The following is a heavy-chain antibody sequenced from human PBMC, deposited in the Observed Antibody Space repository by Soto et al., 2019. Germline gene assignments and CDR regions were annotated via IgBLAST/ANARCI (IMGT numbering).Heavy chain of an antibody. CDR3: ARGGEPLGYYGLDV. CDR2: MYYTGVT. Sequence: LSLTCSVSGGSVRSGNHFWNWIRQPPGRGLEWLGYMYYTGVTNYNPSLKSRVRMSVDTSKNQFSLELTSLTAADTAVYYCARGGEPLGYYGLDVWGQGTTVTVSS. V-gene: IGHV4-61*01. CDR1: GGSVRSGNHF. J-gene: IGHJ6*02.